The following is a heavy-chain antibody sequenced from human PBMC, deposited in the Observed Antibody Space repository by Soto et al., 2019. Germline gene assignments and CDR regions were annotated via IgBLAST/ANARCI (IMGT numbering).Heavy chain of an antibody. J-gene: IGHJ4*02. CDR3: ARRHDYGEYYFDY. D-gene: IGHD4-17*01. CDR2: ISYDGSNK. V-gene: IGHV3-30-3*01. Sequence: GGSLRLSCAASGFTFSSYAMHWVRQAPGKGLEWVAVISYDGSNKYYADSVKGRFTISRDNSKNTLYLQMNSLRAEDTAVYYCARRHDYGEYYFDYWGQGTLVTVSS. CDR1: GFTFSSYA.